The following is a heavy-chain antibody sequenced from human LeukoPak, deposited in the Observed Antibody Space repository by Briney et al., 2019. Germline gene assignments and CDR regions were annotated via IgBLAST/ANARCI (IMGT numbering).Heavy chain of an antibody. V-gene: IGHV3-7*01. D-gene: IGHD4-23*01. CDR2: IKHDGSAE. Sequence: PGGPLRLSCAPSGFNFSSYWLSLVRPAPGKGLGWVANIKHDGSAETYADSFKGRFTISRDNAKNSLYLQINSLRAEDTAMYYCVRDYPVVTPYWGQGTLVSVSS. J-gene: IGHJ4*02. CDR3: VRDYPVVTPY. CDR1: GFNFSSYW.